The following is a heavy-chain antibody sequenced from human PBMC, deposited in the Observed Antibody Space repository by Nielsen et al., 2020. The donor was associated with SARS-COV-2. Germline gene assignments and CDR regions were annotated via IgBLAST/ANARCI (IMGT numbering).Heavy chain of an antibody. Sequence: SETLSLTCTVSGGSISSSSYYWGWFRQPPGKGLEWIGSIYYSGSTYYNPSLKSRVTISVDTYKNQFSLKLSSVTAADTAVYYCARHRSGWDYWGQGTLVTVSS. CDR2: IYYSGST. D-gene: IGHD6-19*01. V-gene: IGHV4-39*01. J-gene: IGHJ4*02. CDR1: GGSISSSSYY. CDR3: ARHRSGWDY.